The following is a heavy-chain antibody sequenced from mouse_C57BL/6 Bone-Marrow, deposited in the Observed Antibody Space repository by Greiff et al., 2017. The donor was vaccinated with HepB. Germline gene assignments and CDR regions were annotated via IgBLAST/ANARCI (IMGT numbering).Heavy chain of an antibody. Sequence: EVKVEESEGGLVQPGSSMKLSCTASGFTFSDYYMAWVRQVPEKGLEWVANINYDGSSTYYLDSLKSRFIISRDNAKNILYLQMSSLKSEDTATYYCARDRHYYGSNWYFDVWGTGTTVTVSS. CDR1: GFTFSDYY. J-gene: IGHJ1*03. CDR2: INYDGSST. V-gene: IGHV5-16*01. CDR3: ARDRHYYGSNWYFDV. D-gene: IGHD1-1*01.